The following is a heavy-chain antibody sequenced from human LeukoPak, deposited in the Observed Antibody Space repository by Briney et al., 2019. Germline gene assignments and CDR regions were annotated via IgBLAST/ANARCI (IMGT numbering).Heavy chain of an antibody. CDR2: ISYDGSNK. J-gene: IGHJ4*02. D-gene: IGHD3-22*01. CDR3: AKVGRYYYDSSGYFDY. CDR1: GFTFSSYG. Sequence: SGGTLRLSCAASGFTFSSYGMHWVRQAPGKGLEWVSDISYDGSNKYYADYAKGRFTISRDNSNNTLYLQINSLRAEDTAVYYWAKVGRYYYDSSGYFDYWGQGTLVTVSS. V-gene: IGHV3-30*18.